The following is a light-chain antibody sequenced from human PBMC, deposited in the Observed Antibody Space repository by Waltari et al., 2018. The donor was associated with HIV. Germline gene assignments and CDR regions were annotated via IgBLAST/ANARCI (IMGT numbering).Light chain of an antibody. CDR2: EVS. CDR3: SSYTSSRDVV. CDR1: SSDVGGYNY. V-gene: IGLV2-14*01. J-gene: IGLJ2*01. Sequence: QSVLTQPPSVSGSPGQSITISCTGTSSDVGGYNYVSWYQQHPGKAPKLMIYEVSNRPSGVSNRFSGSKSGNTASLTISGLQAEDEADYYCSSYTSSRDVVFGGGTKLTVL.